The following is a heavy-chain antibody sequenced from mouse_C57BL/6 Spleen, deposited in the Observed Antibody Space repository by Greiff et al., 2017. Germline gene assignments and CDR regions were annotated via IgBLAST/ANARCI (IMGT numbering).Heavy chain of an antibody. Sequence: DAGGGLVQPKGSLKLSCAASGFSFNTYAMNWVRQAPGKGLEWVARIRSKSNNYATYYAGSVKDRFTISRDDSESMLYLQMNNLKTEDTAMYYCVRGGYYEYFDVWGTGTTVTVSS. CDR1: GFSFNTYA. D-gene: IGHD2-3*01. CDR3: VRGGYYEYFDV. V-gene: IGHV10-1*01. CDR2: IRSKSNNYAT. J-gene: IGHJ1*03.